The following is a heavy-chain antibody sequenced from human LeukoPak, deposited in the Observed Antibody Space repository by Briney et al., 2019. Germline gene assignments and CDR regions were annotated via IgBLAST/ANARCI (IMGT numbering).Heavy chain of an antibody. CDR1: VYTFTTYD. CDR2: MNPNSGYT. Sequence: ASVKVSCKASVYTFTTYDINWGRQATGQGLEWMGCMNPNSGYTGYTQKFQGRVTITRDTSISTAYMELSSLRSEDTAVYYCARVAGSIDSWGQGTLVTVSS. CDR3: ARVAGSIDS. D-gene: IGHD6-19*01. V-gene: IGHV1-8*03. J-gene: IGHJ4*02.